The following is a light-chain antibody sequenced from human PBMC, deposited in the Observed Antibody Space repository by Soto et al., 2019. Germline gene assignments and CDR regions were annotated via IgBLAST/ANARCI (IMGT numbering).Light chain of an antibody. CDR2: AAS. CDR1: QTISNY. Sequence: DIQMTQSPSSLSASVGDRVTITCRASQTISNYLNWYQQKPGKAPKLLIYAASSLQGGVPSRFSGSGSGTDFTLTISSLQPEDFATFYCQQSYITPPITFGQGTRLENK. CDR3: QQSYITPPIT. J-gene: IGKJ5*01. V-gene: IGKV1-39*01.